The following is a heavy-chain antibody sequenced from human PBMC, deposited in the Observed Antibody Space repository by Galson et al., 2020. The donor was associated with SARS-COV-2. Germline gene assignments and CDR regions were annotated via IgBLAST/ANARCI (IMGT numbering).Heavy chain of an antibody. Sequence: GESLKISCAASGFTFSSYGMHWVRQAPGKGLEWVAVIWYDGSNKYYADSVKGRFTISRDNSKNTLYLQMNSLRAEDTAVYYCARDSGGSRPATLDYWGQGTLVTVSS. CDR3: ARDSGGSRPATLDY. J-gene: IGHJ4*02. D-gene: IGHD2-15*01. CDR1: GFTFSSYG. CDR2: IWYDGSNK. V-gene: IGHV3-33*01.